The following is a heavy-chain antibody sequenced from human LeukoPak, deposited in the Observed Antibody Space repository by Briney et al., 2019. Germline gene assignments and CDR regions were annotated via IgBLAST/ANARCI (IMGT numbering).Heavy chain of an antibody. D-gene: IGHD4-11*01. CDR2: VDHTGST. V-gene: IGHV4-59*01. J-gene: IGHJ6*03. Sequence: SGGSLRLSCAASGFTFDDYAMHWVRQAPGKGLEWIGYVDHTGSTKFNPSLNGRVSISRDTSKNLFSLRLRSVTAADTAVYFCARGRVSSSTWYSTYYYYFYMDVWGKGTTVTVSS. CDR1: GFTFDDYA. CDR3: ARGRVSSSTWYSTYYYYFYMDV.